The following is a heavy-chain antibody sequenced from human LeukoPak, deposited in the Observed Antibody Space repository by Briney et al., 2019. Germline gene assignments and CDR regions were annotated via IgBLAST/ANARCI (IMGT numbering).Heavy chain of an antibody. CDR3: ARVHPAQNSVDY. CDR1: GGSISSSSYY. V-gene: IGHV4-39*07. D-gene: IGHD2-15*01. Sequence: SETLSLTCTVSGGSISSSSYYWGWIRQPPGKGLEWIGSIYYSGSTYYKSSLKSRVTISVDTSKNQFSLKPSSVTAADTAVYYCARVHPAQNSVDYWGQGTLVTVSS. CDR2: IYYSGST. J-gene: IGHJ4*02.